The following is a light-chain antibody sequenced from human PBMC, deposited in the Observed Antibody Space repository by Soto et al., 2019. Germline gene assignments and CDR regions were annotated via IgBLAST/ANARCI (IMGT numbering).Light chain of an antibody. CDR3: QQTYSTPFT. Sequence: DIQMTQSPSSLSASVGDRVTITCRASQSINKYINCYQQKPGKAPNLLINGASSLQSGVPSRFSGSGSGTDFTLTISNLQPEDFATYYCQQTYSTPFTFGPGTKVDIK. CDR1: QSINKY. CDR2: GAS. J-gene: IGKJ3*01. V-gene: IGKV1-39*01.